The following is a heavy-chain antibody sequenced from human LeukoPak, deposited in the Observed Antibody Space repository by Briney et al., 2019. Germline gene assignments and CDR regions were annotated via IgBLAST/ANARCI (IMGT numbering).Heavy chain of an antibody. CDR3: VRVDHSLGIIYFEK. J-gene: IGHJ4*02. CDR1: GFTFSTYS. V-gene: IGHV3-21*01. D-gene: IGHD2-21*01. CDR2: ISSSSSFM. Sequence: GGSLRLSRAASGFTFSTYSLNWVRQAPGKELEWVSSISSSSSFMYYADSVKGRFTISRDNAKNALYLQMNSLRAEDTAVYYCVRVDHSLGIIYFEKWGEGALVTVSS.